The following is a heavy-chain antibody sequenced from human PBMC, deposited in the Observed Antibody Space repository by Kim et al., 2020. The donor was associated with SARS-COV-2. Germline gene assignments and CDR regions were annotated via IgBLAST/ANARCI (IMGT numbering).Heavy chain of an antibody. V-gene: IGHV3-21*01. J-gene: IGHJ4*02. CDR3: ARLYYDSSGYLPDY. Sequence: ADSVKGRFTISRDNAKNSLYLQMNSLRAEDTAVYYCARLYYDSSGYLPDYWGQGTLVTVSS. D-gene: IGHD3-22*01.